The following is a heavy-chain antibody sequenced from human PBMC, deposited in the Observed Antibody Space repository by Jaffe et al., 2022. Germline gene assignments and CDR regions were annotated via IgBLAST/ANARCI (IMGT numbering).Heavy chain of an antibody. Sequence: EVQLLESGGGLVQPGGSLRLSCAASGFTFSSYAMSWVRQAPGKGLEWVSAISGSGGSTYYADSVKGRFTISRDNSKNTLYLQMNSLRAEDTAVYYCARRLGSGWYYFEYWGQGTLVTVSS. D-gene: IGHD6-19*01. CDR3: ARRLGSGWYYFEY. CDR1: GFTFSSYA. CDR2: ISGSGGST. V-gene: IGHV3-23*01. J-gene: IGHJ4*02.